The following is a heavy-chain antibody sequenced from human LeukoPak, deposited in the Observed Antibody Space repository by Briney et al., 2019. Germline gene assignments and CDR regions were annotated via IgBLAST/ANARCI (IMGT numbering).Heavy chain of an antibody. V-gene: IGHV4-59*01. CDR1: GGSISSYY. D-gene: IGHD6-19*01. Sequence: SETLSLTCTVSGGSISSYYWSWIRQPPGKGLEWIGYIYYSGSTNYNPSLKSRVTISVDTSKNQFSLKLSSVTAADTAVYYCARDRTWLDHYWYFDLWGRGTLVTVSS. CDR3: ARDRTWLDHYWYFDL. CDR2: IYYSGST. J-gene: IGHJ2*01.